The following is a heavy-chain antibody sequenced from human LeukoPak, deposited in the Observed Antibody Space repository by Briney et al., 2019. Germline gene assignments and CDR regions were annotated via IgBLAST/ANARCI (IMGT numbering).Heavy chain of an antibody. D-gene: IGHD1-7*01. CDR3: ARDGENWNYGNFDY. J-gene: IGHJ4*02. CDR1: GFTFSSYW. CDR2: IKQGGSEK. Sequence: GGSLRLSCAASGFTFSSYWMSWVRQAPGKGLEWVANIKQGGSEKYYVDSVKGRFTISRDNAKNSLYLQMNSLRAEDTAVYYCARDGENWNYGNFDYWGQGTLVTVSS. V-gene: IGHV3-7*01.